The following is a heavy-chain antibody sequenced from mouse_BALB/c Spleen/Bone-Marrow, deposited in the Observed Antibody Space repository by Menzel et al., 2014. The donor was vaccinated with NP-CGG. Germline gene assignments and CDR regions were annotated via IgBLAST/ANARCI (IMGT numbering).Heavy chain of an antibody. CDR3: ARWEYYAMDY. J-gene: IGHJ4*01. Sequence: EVKLQESGPELVKPGASVKISCKASGFNIKDTYMRWVKQRPEQGLEWIGRIDPANGNTKYDPKFQGKATITADTSSNTAYLQLSSLTSEDTAVYYCARWEYYAMDYWGQGTSVTVSS. CDR1: GFNIKDTY. D-gene: IGHD4-1*01. CDR2: IDPANGNT. V-gene: IGHV14-3*02.